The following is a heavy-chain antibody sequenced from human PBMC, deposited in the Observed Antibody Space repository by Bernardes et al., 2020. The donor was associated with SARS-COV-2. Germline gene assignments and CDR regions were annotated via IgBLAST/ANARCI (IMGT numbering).Heavy chain of an antibody. J-gene: IGHJ6*02. CDR2: LSKDGSDN. V-gene: IGHV3-30*18. CDR3: AKDLGSTVATFYGLDV. CDR1: GFTFSGFG. D-gene: IGHD5-12*01. Sequence: GGSLRLSCAASGFTFSGFGMHWVRQTPGQGLEWVAVLSKDGSDNYYAGSVKGRFTISRDNSKNTLFLQMNSLRPEDTAIYYCAKDLGSTVATFYGLDVWGQGTTVTVSS.